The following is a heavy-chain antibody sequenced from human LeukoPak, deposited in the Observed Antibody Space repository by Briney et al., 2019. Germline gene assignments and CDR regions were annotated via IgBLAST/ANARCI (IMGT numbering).Heavy chain of an antibody. CDR1: GFTFSSYS. Sequence: GGSLRLSCAASGFTFSSYSMNWVRQAPGKGLEWVSSISSSSSYIYYADSVKGRFTISRDNAKNTLYLQMNSLRAGDTAVYYCARSAWVDCFDYWGQGTLVTVSS. CDR3: ARSAWVDCFDY. V-gene: IGHV3-21*01. D-gene: IGHD2-15*01. CDR2: ISSSSSYI. J-gene: IGHJ4*02.